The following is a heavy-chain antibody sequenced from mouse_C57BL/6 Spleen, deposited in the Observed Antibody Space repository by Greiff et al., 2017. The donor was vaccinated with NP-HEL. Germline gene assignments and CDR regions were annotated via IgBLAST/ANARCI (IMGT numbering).Heavy chain of an antibody. J-gene: IGHJ3*01. V-gene: IGHV1-4*01. CDR2: INPSSGYT. Sequence: VQGVESGAELARPGASVKMSCKASGYTFTSYTMHWVKQRPGQGLEWIGYINPSSGYTKYNQKFKDKATLTADKSSSTAYMQLSSLTSEDSAVYYCARRGYSNFEAGFAYWGQGTLVTVSA. CDR3: ARRGYSNFEAGFAY. CDR1: GYTFTSYT. D-gene: IGHD2-5*01.